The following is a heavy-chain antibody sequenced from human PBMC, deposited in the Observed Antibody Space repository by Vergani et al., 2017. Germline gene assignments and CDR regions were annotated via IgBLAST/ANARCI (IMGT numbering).Heavy chain of an antibody. CDR3: AGNSSDSWNDGSHWFDT. V-gene: IGHV4-39*07. D-gene: IGHD1-20*01. Sequence: QLQLQESGPGLVKPSETLSLICTVSGGSISSSSYYWGWIRQPPGKGLEWIGSIYYSGSTYYNPSLKSRVTISVDTSKNQFSLTLSSVTAADTAVYYCAGNSSDSWNDGSHWFDTWGQGTLVTVSS. CDR2: IYYSGST. CDR1: GGSISSSSYY. J-gene: IGHJ5*02.